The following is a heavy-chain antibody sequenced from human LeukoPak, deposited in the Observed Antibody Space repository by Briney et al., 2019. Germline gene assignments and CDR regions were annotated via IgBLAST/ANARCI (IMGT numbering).Heavy chain of an antibody. CDR2: IYYSGST. J-gene: IGHJ3*02. CDR1: VDSIITYY. CDR3: AMVGSLLIFAI. D-gene: IGHD2-8*01. Sequence: SETLSLTCTQPVDSIITYYWRWVRQPPGKGLEWIGYIYYSGSTNYNPSLKSRVTISVDTSKNQFSLKLSSVTAADTAVYYCAMVGSLLIFAIGGKGTMVTVSS. V-gene: IGHV4-59*01.